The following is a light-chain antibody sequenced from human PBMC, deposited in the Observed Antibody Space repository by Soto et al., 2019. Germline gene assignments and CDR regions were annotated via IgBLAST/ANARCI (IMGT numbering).Light chain of an antibody. J-gene: IGLJ1*01. Sequence: QSALTQPASVSGSPGQSITISCTGTSSDVGAYIFVSWYQQHPGKAPKLMIYDIINRPSGVSNRFSGSKSGNTASLTISGLQAEDEADYYCSSYTSSSTLYVFGTGTKVTVL. CDR3: SSYTSSSTLYV. CDR2: DII. V-gene: IGLV2-14*03. CDR1: SSDVGAYIF.